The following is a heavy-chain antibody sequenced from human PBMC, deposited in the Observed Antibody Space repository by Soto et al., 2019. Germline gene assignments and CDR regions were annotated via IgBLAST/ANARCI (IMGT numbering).Heavy chain of an antibody. CDR3: ARMAVGTDYYYGMDV. J-gene: IGHJ6*02. Sequence: PSETLSLTCAVSGYSMISSNFWGCIRQPPGKGLEWIGYINYSGSTYYNPSLKRRVTMSVDTSKNQFSLKLSSVTAVDTAVYYCARMAVGTDYYYGMDVWGLGTTVTVSS. CDR2: INYSGST. D-gene: IGHD6-19*01. V-gene: IGHV4-28*01. CDR1: GYSMISSNF.